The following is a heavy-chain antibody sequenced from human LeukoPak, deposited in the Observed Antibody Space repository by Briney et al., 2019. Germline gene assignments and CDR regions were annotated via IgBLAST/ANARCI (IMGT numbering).Heavy chain of an antibody. Sequence: GRSLRLSCAASGFTFSSYAMHWVRQAPGKGLEWVAVISYDGSNKYYADSVKGRFTISRDNSKNTLYLQMNSLRAEDTAVYYCAIWVGVGASAFDIWGQGTMVTVSS. CDR1: GFTFSSYA. D-gene: IGHD1-26*01. V-gene: IGHV3-30*04. CDR3: AIWVGVGASAFDI. J-gene: IGHJ3*02. CDR2: ISYDGSNK.